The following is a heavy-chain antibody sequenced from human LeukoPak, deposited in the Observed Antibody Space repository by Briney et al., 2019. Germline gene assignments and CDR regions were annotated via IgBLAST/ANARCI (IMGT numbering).Heavy chain of an antibody. CDR1: GYTFTDYY. V-gene: IGHV1-8*02. CDR3: AVKYDQDAFDI. J-gene: IGHJ3*02. CDR2: MNPNSGNT. D-gene: IGHD3-16*01. Sequence: ASVKVSCKASGYTFTDYYMHWVRQAPGQGLEWMGWMNPNSGNTGYAQKFQGRVTMTRNTSISTAYMELSSLRSEDTAVYYCAVKYDQDAFDIWGQGTMVTVSS.